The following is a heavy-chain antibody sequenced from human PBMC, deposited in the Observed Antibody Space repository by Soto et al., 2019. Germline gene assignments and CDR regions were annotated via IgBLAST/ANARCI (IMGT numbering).Heavy chain of an antibody. Sequence: EVYLAQSGAEVKKPGESLKISCKGSGYNFNRYWIGWVRQMPGKGLEWMGVIYPGDSDTRYSPFLQGQVTISADKSSSAAYLQWSSLQASDTATYYCARSLVNGTYEAFDIWGQGTMVTVSS. CDR1: GYNFNRYW. CDR3: ARSLVNGTYEAFDI. CDR2: IYPGDSDT. V-gene: IGHV5-51*03. D-gene: IGHD6-13*01. J-gene: IGHJ3*02.